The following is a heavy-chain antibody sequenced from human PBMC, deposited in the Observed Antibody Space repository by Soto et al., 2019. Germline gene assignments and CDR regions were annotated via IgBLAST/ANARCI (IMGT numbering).Heavy chain of an antibody. CDR2: ISSSSSTI. Sequence: GGSLRLSCAASGFTFSSYGMNWVRQAPGKGLEWVSYISSSSSTIYYADSVKGRFTISRDNAKNSLYLQMNSLRDEDTAVYYCARVDSSGWTWSEFDYWGQGTLVTVSS. D-gene: IGHD6-19*01. V-gene: IGHV3-48*02. J-gene: IGHJ4*02. CDR1: GFTFSSYG. CDR3: ARVDSSGWTWSEFDY.